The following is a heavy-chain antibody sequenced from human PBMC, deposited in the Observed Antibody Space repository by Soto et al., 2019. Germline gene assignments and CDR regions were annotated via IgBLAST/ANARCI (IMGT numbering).Heavy chain of an antibody. V-gene: IGHV4-4*02. CDR2: VFHTGTT. J-gene: IGHJ4*02. CDR1: GDSVSSPYY. Sequence: QVQLQESGPGLVKPSGTLSLTCAGSGDSVSSPYYWCWVRQPPGKGLEWIGEVFHTGTTSYNPSLRSRGTISMDKSNNPFSLDLSSVTAADPAVYYCARSAGWYAVHSWGPGTLVIVSS. D-gene: IGHD6-19*01. CDR3: ARSAGWYAVHS.